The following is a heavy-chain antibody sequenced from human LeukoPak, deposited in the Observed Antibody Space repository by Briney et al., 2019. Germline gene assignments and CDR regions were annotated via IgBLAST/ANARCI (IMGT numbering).Heavy chain of an antibody. J-gene: IGHJ4*02. V-gene: IGHV4-59*01. CDR1: GGSISIYY. D-gene: IGHD3-16*02. CDR3: ARSGSYRYFLDY. Sequence: SETLSLTCTVSGGSISIYYWSWIRQPPGGGREWIGYIYYSGSTNYNPSLKSRDTISVDTSKNQFSLKLSSVTAADTAVYYCARSGSYRYFLDYWGQGTLVTVSS. CDR2: IYYSGST.